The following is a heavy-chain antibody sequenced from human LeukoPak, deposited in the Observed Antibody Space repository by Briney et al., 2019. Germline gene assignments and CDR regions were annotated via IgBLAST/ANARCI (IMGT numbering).Heavy chain of an antibody. V-gene: IGHV1-24*01. CDR1: GYTLTELS. Sequence: ASVKVSCKVSGYTLTELSMHWVRQAPGKGLEWMGGFDPEDGETIYAQKFQGRVTMTEDTSTDTAYMELSSLRSEDTAVYYCATAVAIFGVVIRPFDYWGQGTLVTVSS. CDR2: FDPEDGET. J-gene: IGHJ4*02. CDR3: ATAVAIFGVVIRPFDY. D-gene: IGHD3-3*01.